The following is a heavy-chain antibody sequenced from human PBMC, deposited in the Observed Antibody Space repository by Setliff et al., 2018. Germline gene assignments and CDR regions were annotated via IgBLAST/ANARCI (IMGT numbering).Heavy chain of an antibody. D-gene: IGHD3-9*01. Sequence: SETLSLTCIVSGESIDSVATGNHYWNWIRQPVGKGLEWIGSMYYGGGGSTYYNASLKSRVTISVDTSKNQFTLKLNSVTAADTAVYYCARAPRYFDPTGSYLDYWGQGTLVTVSS. J-gene: IGHJ4*02. CDR2: MYYGGGGST. V-gene: IGHV4-61*10. CDR3: ARAPRYFDPTGSYLDY. CDR1: GESIDSVATGNHY.